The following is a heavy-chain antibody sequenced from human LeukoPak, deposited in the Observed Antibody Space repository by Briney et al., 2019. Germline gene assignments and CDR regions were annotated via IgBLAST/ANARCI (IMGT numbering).Heavy chain of an antibody. Sequence: PGGSLRLSCAASGFTFSSYSMNWVRQAPGKGLEWVSSISSRSSYIYYADSVKGRFTISRDNAKNSLYLQMNSLRAEDTAVYYCARGIIAAAGSDAFDIWGQGTMVTVSS. D-gene: IGHD6-13*01. J-gene: IGHJ3*02. CDR2: ISSRSSYI. CDR1: GFTFSSYS. V-gene: IGHV3-21*01. CDR3: ARGIIAAAGSDAFDI.